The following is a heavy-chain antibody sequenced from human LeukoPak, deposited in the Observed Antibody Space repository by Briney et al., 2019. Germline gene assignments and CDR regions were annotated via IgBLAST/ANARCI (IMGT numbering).Heavy chain of an antibody. CDR3: ARQYYDFWSGSTPGAFGI. CDR2: IYPGDSDT. V-gene: IGHV5-51*01. D-gene: IGHD3-3*01. J-gene: IGHJ3*02. CDR1: GYSFTSYW. Sequence: GESLKISCKGSGYSFTSYWIGWVRQMPGKGLEWMGIIYPGDSDTRYSPSFQGQVTISADKSISTAYLQWSSLKASDTAMYYCARQYYDFWSGSTPGAFGIWGQGTMVTVSS.